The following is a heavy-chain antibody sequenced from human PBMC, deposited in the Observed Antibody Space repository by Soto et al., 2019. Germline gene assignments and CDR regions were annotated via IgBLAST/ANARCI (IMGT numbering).Heavy chain of an antibody. CDR2: ISYDGSNI. Sequence: QVQLMESGGGVVQPGRSLRLSCEAPGFNFSNYAMHWVRQAPGKGLEWVAGISYDGSNIFYIDSVKGRFTLSRDNSKNTLFLQMSSLRPEDTAVYYCASEAFGSRNFYNLGSPDYWGQGTLVTVSS. CDR1: GFNFSNYA. V-gene: IGHV3-30*04. CDR3: ASEAFGSRNFYNLGSPDY. D-gene: IGHD3-10*01. J-gene: IGHJ4*02.